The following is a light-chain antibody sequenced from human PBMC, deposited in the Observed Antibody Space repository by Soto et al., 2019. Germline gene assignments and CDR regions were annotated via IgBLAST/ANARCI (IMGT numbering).Light chain of an antibody. CDR1: QSISSW. V-gene: IGKV1-5*01. CDR2: DAS. Sequence: DIQMTQSPSTLSASLGDRVTITCRASQSISSWLAWYQQKPGKAPKLLIYDASSLESGVPSRFSGSGSGTEFTLTISSLQPDDFATYYCLQGTFGQGTKVEIK. CDR3: LQGT. J-gene: IGKJ1*01.